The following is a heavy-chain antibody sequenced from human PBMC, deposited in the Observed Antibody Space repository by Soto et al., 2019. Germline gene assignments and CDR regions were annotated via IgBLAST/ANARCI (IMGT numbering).Heavy chain of an antibody. Sequence: GGSLRLSCAASGFTFSGYTMNWVRQAPGKGLEWISSISSGSSYIYYAGSVKGRFTISRDNARNSLFLEMKTLRADDTAVYYCARDILSGGAYPDSWGQGTKVTVSS. V-gene: IGHV3-21*01. CDR1: GFTFSGYT. D-gene: IGHD3-10*01. J-gene: IGHJ5*01. CDR3: ARDILSGGAYPDS. CDR2: ISSGSSYI.